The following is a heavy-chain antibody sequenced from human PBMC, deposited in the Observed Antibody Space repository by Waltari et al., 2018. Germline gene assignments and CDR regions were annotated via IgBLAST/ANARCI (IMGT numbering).Heavy chain of an antibody. Sequence: LRLSCAASGFTFSSYGMHWVRQAPGKGLEWVAFIRYDGSNKYYADSVKGRFTISRDNSKNTLYLQMNSLRAEDTAVYYCAKIPRTIFGVVSNYYMDVWGKGTTVTVSS. V-gene: IGHV3-30*02. J-gene: IGHJ6*03. D-gene: IGHD3-3*01. CDR3: AKIPRTIFGVVSNYYMDV. CDR1: GFTFSSYG. CDR2: IRYDGSNK.